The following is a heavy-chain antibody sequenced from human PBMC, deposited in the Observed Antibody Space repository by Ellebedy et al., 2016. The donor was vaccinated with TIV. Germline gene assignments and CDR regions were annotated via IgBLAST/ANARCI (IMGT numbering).Heavy chain of an antibody. D-gene: IGHD3-16*01. CDR3: VTWGQSYGR. CDR1: GFTFSSNA. CDR2: ITSSGDNT. J-gene: IGHJ4*02. V-gene: IGHV3-23*01. Sequence: GESLKISCAASGFTFSSNAMSWVRQAPGKGLEWISSITSSGDNTYYADSVKGRFTISRDNAKRSLFLQMNSLRVDDTAVYYCVTWGQSYGRWGQGSLVTISS.